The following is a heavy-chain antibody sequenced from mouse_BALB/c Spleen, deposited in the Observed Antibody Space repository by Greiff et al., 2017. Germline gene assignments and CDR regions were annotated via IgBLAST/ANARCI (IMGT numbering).Heavy chain of an antibody. V-gene: IGHV5-15*02. CDR3: ARDSNSYAMDY. CDR1: GFTFSDYG. J-gene: IGHJ4*01. D-gene: IGHD2-5*01. Sequence: EVKLEESGGGLVQPGGSRKLSCAASGFTFSDYGMAWVRQAPGKGPEWVAFISNLAYSIYYADIVTGRFTISRENAKNTLYLEMSSLRSEATAMYYCARDSNSYAMDYWGQGTSVTVSS. CDR2: ISNLAYSI.